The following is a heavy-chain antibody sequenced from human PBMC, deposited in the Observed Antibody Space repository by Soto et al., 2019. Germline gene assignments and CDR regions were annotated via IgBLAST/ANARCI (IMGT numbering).Heavy chain of an antibody. CDR3: AREAPFTGTYS. Sequence: SVKVSCKASGGTFSSYTISWVRQAPGQGLEWMGRIIPILGIAIYAQKFQGRVTMTADTSTDTAYMELSSLRSEDTAVYYCAREAPFTGTYSGGKGTLVTVSS. CDR1: GGTFSSYT. J-gene: IGHJ5*01. V-gene: IGHV1-69*04. D-gene: IGHD1-1*01. CDR2: IIPILGIA.